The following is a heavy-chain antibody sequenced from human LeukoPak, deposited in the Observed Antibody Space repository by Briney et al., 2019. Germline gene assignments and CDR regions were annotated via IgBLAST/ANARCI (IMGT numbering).Heavy chain of an antibody. CDR1: GGSISSYY. V-gene: IGHV4-4*07. J-gene: IGHJ2*01. Sequence: SETLSLTCTVSGGSISSYYWSWIRQPAGKGLEWIGRIYTSGSTNYNPSLKSQVTMSVDTSKNQFSLKLSSVTAADTAVYYCARDGSTTAVGYWYFDLWGRGTLVTVSS. D-gene: IGHD1-26*01. CDR3: ARDGSTTAVGYWYFDL. CDR2: IYTSGST.